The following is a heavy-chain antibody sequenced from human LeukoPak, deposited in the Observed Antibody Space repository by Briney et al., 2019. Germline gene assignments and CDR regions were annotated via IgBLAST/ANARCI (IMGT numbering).Heavy chain of an antibody. CDR1: GFTFSSYA. V-gene: IGHV3-30-3*01. Sequence: PGGSLRLSCAASGFTFSSYAMHWVRQAPGKGLEWVAVISYDGSNKYYADSVKGRFTISRDNSKNTLYLQMNSLRAEDTAVYYCARVMEGSGSYYNDDAFDIWGQGTMVTVSS. CDR3: ARVMEGSGSYYNDDAFDI. CDR2: ISYDGSNK. J-gene: IGHJ3*02. D-gene: IGHD3-10*01.